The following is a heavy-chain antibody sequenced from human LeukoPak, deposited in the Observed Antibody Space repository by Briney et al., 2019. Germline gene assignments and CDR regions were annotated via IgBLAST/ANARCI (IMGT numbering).Heavy chain of an antibody. Sequence: GASVKVSCKASGYTFTGYYMHWVRQAPGQGLEWMGRIIPILGIANYAQKFQGRVTITADKSTSAAYMELSSLRSEDTAVYYCAREGLYYDSSGYYPYYFDYWGQGTLVTVSS. CDR1: GYTFTGYY. CDR3: AREGLYYDSSGYYPYYFDY. J-gene: IGHJ4*02. V-gene: IGHV1-69*04. D-gene: IGHD3-22*01. CDR2: IIPILGIA.